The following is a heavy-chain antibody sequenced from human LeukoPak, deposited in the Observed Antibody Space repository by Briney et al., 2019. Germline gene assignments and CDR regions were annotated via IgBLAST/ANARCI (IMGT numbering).Heavy chain of an antibody. V-gene: IGHV1-2*02. CDR3: AQDRGDYDFDP. Sequence: ASVKVSCKASGYTLAESYMNWVRQAPGQGLEWMGWNHPNSGGTNYAQKFQGRVTMTRDTSISTAYMELSSLKSDDTAVYYCAQDRGDYDFDPWGQGTLVTVSS. CDR2: NHPNSGGT. CDR1: GYTLAESY. J-gene: IGHJ5*02. D-gene: IGHD4-17*01.